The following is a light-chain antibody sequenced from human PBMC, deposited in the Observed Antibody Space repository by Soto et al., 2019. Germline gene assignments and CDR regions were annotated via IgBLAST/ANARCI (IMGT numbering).Light chain of an antibody. Sequence: EIVLTQSPATLSLSPGESATLSCRASQSVSIYLAWYQQKPGQAPRLLIYDASNRATGIPARFSGSGSGTDFTRTISSREPEDVAVYYCQQRSNWPTGFTFGPGTKVDI. V-gene: IGKV3-11*01. CDR1: QSVSIY. CDR2: DAS. J-gene: IGKJ3*01. CDR3: QQRSNWPTGFT.